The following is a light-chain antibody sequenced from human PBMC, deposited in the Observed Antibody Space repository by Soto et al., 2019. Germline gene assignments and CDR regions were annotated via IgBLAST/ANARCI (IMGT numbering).Light chain of an antibody. J-gene: IGKJ4*01. V-gene: IGKV3-11*01. Sequence: EIVMTQSPATLSLSPGERATLSCRASQSVRTYLAWYQQKPGQAPRLLIFGASQRATGIPARFSGSGSGTDVPLTTSNRDPEDFAYFYWQHSSAWPLTFGGGTELEIK. CDR3: QHSSAWPLT. CDR2: GAS. CDR1: QSVRTY.